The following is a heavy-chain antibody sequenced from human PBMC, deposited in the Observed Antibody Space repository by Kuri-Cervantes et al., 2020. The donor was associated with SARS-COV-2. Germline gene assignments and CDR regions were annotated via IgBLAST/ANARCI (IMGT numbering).Heavy chain of an antibody. D-gene: IGHD2-8*01. CDR1: GFTFSSYA. CDR3: ASDGVEFYYYYYYMDA. J-gene: IGHJ6*03. CDR2: ISYDGSNK. Sequence: GGSLRLSCAASGFTFSSYAMHWVRQAPGKGLEWVAVISYDGSNKYYADSVKGRFTISRDNSKNTLYLQMNSLRAEDTAVYYCASDGVEFYYYYYYMDAWGKGTTVTVSS. V-gene: IGHV3-30*04.